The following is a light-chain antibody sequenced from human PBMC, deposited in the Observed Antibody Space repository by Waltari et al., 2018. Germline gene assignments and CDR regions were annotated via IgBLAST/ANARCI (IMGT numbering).Light chain of an antibody. CDR2: KAS. CDR1: QSIDSW. V-gene: IGKV1-5*03. J-gene: IGKJ2*01. CDR3: QQYKSYPFT. Sequence: DIQMTQSPSTLSTSVGDRVSITCRASQSIDSWLVWYQQKPGKAPKLLIYKASSFESGVPSRFSGSGSGTEFTLTISSLQPDDSATYYCQQYKSYPFTFGQGTKREIK.